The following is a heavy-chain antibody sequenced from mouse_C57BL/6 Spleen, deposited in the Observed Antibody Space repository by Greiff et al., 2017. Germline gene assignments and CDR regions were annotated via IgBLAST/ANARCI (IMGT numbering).Heavy chain of an antibody. J-gene: IGHJ3*01. D-gene: IGHD4-1*02. Sequence: EVQVVESGPGLVKPSQSLSLTCSVTGYSITSGYYWNWIRQFPGNKLEWMGYISYDGSNNYNPSLKNRISITRDTSKNQFFLKLNSVTTEDTATYYCAGNWDGFAYWGQGTLVTVSA. V-gene: IGHV3-6*01. CDR3: AGNWDGFAY. CDR2: ISYDGSN. CDR1: GYSITSGYY.